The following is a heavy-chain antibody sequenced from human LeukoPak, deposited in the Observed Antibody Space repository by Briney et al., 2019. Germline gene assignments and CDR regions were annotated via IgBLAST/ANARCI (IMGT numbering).Heavy chain of an antibody. CDR2: IIPSFGTA. D-gene: IGHD2-2*01. CDR1: GGTFSSYA. J-gene: IGHJ6*03. CDR3: ASSLVPAAMWPSSAPYCYYYMDV. Sequence: ASVKVSCKASGGTFSSYAISWVRQAPGQGLEWTGGIIPSFGTANYAQKFQGRVTITADESTSTAYMELSSLRSEDTAVYYCASSLVPAAMWPSSAPYCYYYMDVWGKGTTVTISS. V-gene: IGHV1-69*13.